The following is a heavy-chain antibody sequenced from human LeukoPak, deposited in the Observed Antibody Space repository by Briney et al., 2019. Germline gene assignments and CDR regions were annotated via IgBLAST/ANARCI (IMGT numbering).Heavy chain of an antibody. J-gene: IGHJ4*02. CDR2: IYYSGSS. Sequence: SETLSLTCTVSGGSISTYYWSWIRQPPGKGLEWIGYIYYSGSSDYNPSLKSRVTISVDTSKNQFSLKLSSVTAADTAVYYCARWNGYSSSWSSYYFDYWGQGTLVTVSS. CDR1: GGSISTYY. V-gene: IGHV4-59*01. CDR3: ARWNGYSSSWSSYYFDY. D-gene: IGHD6-13*01.